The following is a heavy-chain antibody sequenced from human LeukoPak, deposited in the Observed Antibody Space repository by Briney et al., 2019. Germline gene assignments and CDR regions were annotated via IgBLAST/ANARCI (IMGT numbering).Heavy chain of an antibody. CDR2: MNPKSGST. CDR3: ARTFYDTLDSDAFDF. D-gene: IGHD2/OR15-2a*01. V-gene: IGHV1-2*02. Sequence: ASVKVSCKASGYTFTGDYLHWVRQAPGQGLEWMGWMNPKSGSTKSARQFQGRVTMTRDTSISTAYMELSRLRSDDTAVYYCARTFYDTLDSDAFDFWGQGTMVIVSS. CDR1: GYTFTGDY. J-gene: IGHJ3*01.